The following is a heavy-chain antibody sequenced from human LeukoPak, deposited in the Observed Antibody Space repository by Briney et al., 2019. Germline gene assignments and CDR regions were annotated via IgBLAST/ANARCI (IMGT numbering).Heavy chain of an antibody. CDR1: GFTVSSNY. V-gene: IGHV3-53*01. CDR2: IYGGGNI. CDR3: ARGAGYNYPYYFDY. D-gene: IGHD5-24*01. Sequence: GGSLRLSCAASGFTVSSNYMNWVRQAPGKGLEWVSVIYGGGNIYYADSVKGRFTISRDNSKNTLYLQMNSLRAGDTAVYYCARGAGYNYPYYFDYWGQGTLVTVSS. J-gene: IGHJ4*02.